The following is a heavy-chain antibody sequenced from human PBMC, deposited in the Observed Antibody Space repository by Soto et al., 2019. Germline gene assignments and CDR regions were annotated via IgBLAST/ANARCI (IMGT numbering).Heavy chain of an antibody. J-gene: IGHJ4*02. Sequence: QVQLQESGPGLVKPSETLSLTCTVSGGSVSNGSYYWSWIRQPPGKGLEWIGYIYSSGSTSYNPSLKSRITISEDTSKNQFSMKLSSVTAADTAVYYSARDGDGYNYWGQGTLVTVSS. CDR3: ARDGDGYNY. CDR1: GGSVSNGSYY. V-gene: IGHV4-61*01. CDR2: IYSSGST. D-gene: IGHD5-12*01.